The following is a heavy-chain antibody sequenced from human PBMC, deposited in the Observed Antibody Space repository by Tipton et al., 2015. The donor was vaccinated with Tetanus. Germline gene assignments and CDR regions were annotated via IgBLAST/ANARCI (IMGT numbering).Heavy chain of an antibody. J-gene: IGHJ3*02. CDR1: GASFSDYY. Sequence: LRLSCAVYGASFSDYYWSWIRQAPGKGLEWIGEINHSGSTNHNPSLKSRVTLSVDTSKNQFSLKLTSVTAADTAVYFCARNVYTVTNDAFDIWGHGTLVNVSS. D-gene: IGHD4-11*01. V-gene: IGHV4-34*01. CDR2: INHSGST. CDR3: ARNVYTVTNDAFDI.